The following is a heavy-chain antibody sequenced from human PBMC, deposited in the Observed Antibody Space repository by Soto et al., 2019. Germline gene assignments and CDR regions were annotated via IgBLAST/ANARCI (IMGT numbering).Heavy chain of an antibody. CDR2: IIPIFGTA. D-gene: IGHD3-16*02. J-gene: IGHJ4*02. CDR3: ARDKSLRYDYVWGSYRYTYFDY. V-gene: IGHV1-69*01. CDR1: GGTFSSYA. Sequence: QVQLVQSGAEVKKPGSSVKVSCKASGGTFSSYAISWVRQAPGQGLEWMGGIIPIFGTANYAQKFQGRVTITADESTSTAYMELSSLRSEDTAVYYCARDKSLRYDYVWGSYRYTYFDYWGQGTLVTVSS.